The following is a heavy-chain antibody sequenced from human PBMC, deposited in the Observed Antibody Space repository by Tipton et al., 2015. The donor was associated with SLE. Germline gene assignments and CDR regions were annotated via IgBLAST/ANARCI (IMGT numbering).Heavy chain of an antibody. CDR2: IYYSGST. V-gene: IGHV4-39*01. D-gene: IGHD5-12*01. J-gene: IGHJ4*02. Sequence: TLSLTCTVSGGSISSSSYYWGWIRQPPGKGLEWIGSIYYSGSTYYNPSLKSRVTISVDTSKNQFSLKLSSVTAADTAVYYCASVDPSFDYWGQGTLVTVSS. CDR3: ASVDPSFDY. CDR1: GGSISSSSYY.